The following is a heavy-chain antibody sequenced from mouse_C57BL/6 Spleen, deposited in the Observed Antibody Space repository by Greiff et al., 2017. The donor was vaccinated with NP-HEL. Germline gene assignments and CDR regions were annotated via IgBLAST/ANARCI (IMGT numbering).Heavy chain of an antibody. V-gene: IGHV1-69*01. CDR2: IDPSDSYT. D-gene: IGHD3-2*02. J-gene: IGHJ3*01. Sequence: VQLQQPGAELVMPGASVKLSCKASGYTFTSYWMHWVKQRPGQGLEWIGEIDPSDSYTNYNQKFKGKSTLTVDKSSSTAYMQLSSLTSEDSAVDYCARMGDSSGPFAYWGQGTLVTVSA. CDR3: ARMGDSSGPFAY. CDR1: GYTFTSYW.